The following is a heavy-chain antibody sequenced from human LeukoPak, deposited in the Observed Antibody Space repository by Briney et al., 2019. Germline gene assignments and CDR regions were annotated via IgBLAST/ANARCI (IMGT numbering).Heavy chain of an antibody. CDR2: ISGSGGST. Sequence: GGSLRLSCGASGFTFSSYAMSWVRGAPGKGLEWVSAISGSGGSTYYADSVKGRFTISRDNSKNTLYLQMNSLRAEDTGVYYCAKDHYYDSSGYERFDPWGQGTLVTVSS. D-gene: IGHD3-22*01. V-gene: IGHV3-23*01. J-gene: IGHJ5*02. CDR3: AKDHYYDSSGYERFDP. CDR1: GFTFSSYA.